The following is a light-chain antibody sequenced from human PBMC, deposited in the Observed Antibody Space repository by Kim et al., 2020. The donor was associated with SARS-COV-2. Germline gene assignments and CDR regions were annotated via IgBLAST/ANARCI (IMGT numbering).Light chain of an antibody. V-gene: IGKV1-6*02. CDR1: QGIRND. J-gene: IGKJ1*01. CDR2: AAS. Sequence: ASVVDRIIITCRASQGIRNDLGWYQQKPGKAPKLLIYAASSLESGVPSRFSGSGSGTDFTLTISSLQPEDFATYYCLQDYNYPRTFGQGTKVDIK. CDR3: LQDYNYPRT.